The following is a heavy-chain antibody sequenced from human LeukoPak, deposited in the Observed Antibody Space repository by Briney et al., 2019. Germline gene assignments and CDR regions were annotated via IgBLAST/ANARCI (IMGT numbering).Heavy chain of an antibody. CDR1: GFTFSDYY. V-gene: IGHV3-11*01. CDR2: ISSSGSTI. CDR3: ARRAPDFDWLLPFDY. J-gene: IGHJ4*02. D-gene: IGHD3-9*01. Sequence: GGSLRLSCAASGFTFSDYYMSWIRQAPGKGLEWVSYISSSGSTIYYADSVKGRFTISRDNAKNSLYLQMNSLRAEDTAVYYCARRAPDFDWLLPFDYWSQGTLVTVSS.